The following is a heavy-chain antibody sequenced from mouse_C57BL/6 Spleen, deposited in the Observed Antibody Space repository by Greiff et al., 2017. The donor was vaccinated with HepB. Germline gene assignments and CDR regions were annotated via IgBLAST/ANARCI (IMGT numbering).Heavy chain of an antibody. D-gene: IGHD5-5*01. J-gene: IGHJ4*01. V-gene: IGHV1-15*01. Sequence: VQLQQSGAELVRPGASVTLSCKASGYTFTDYEMHWVKQTPVHGLEWIGAIDPETGGTAYNQKFKGKAILTADKSSSTAYMELRSLTSEDSAVYYCTRMFYLAMDYWGQGTSVTVSS. CDR1: GYTFTDYE. CDR2: IDPETGGT. CDR3: TRMFYLAMDY.